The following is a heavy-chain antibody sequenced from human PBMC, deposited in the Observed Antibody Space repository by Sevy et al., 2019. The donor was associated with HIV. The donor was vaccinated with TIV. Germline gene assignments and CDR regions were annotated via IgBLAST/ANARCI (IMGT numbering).Heavy chain of an antibody. D-gene: IGHD6-19*01. V-gene: IGHV3-30*03. Sequence: GGSLRLSCAASGFTFSSYGMHWVRQAPGKGLEWVAVISYDGCNKYYADSVKGRFTISRDNSKNTLYLQMNSLRAEDTAVYYCATHTIAVAGTNYFDYWGQGTMVTVSS. CDR1: GFTFSSYG. J-gene: IGHJ4*02. CDR2: ISYDGCNK. CDR3: ATHTIAVAGTNYFDY.